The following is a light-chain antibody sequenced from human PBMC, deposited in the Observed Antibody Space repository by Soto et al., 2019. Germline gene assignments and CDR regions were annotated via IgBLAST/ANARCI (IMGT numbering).Light chain of an antibody. CDR2: AAS. CDR3: QQYNIYPLT. V-gene: IGKV1D-16*01. Sequence: DVQMTQSPSSLSASVGDRVTITCRASQDINSYLAWYQQKPENAPKSLIYAASSLQTGVPSRFSGSESGTDFTLTISNLQPEDSATYYCQQYNIYPLTFGGGTKVEIK. CDR1: QDINSY. J-gene: IGKJ4*01.